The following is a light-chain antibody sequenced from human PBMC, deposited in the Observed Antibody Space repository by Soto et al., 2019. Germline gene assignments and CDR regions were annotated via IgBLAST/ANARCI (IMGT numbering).Light chain of an antibody. CDR3: SSYAGSNNLV. CDR2: EVS. Sequence: ALTQPPSASGSPGQSVTISCTGTSSDVGGYNYVSWYQQHPGKAPKLMIYEVSKRPSGVPDRFSGSKSGNTASLTVSGLQAEDEADYYCSSYAGSNNLVFGGGTKVTVL. J-gene: IGLJ2*01. CDR1: SSDVGGYNY. V-gene: IGLV2-8*01.